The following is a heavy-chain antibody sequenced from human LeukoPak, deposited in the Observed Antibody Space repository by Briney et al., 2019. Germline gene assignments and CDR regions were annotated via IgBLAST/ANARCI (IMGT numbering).Heavy chain of an antibody. CDR1: GLTFSSYA. CDR3: AKDGGSYRYFDY. CDR2: IRGNSGDP. J-gene: IGHJ4*02. V-gene: IGHV3-23*01. D-gene: IGHD1-26*01. Sequence: GGSLGLSCAASGLTFSSYAMTWVRQAPGKGLEWVSSIRGNSGDPYYADSVKGRFTISRDNSKNTLYLQMNSLTAEDTAVYYCAKDGGSYRYFDYWGQGTLVSVSS.